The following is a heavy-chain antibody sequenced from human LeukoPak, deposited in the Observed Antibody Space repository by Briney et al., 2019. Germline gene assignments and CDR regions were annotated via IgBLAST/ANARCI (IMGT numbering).Heavy chain of an antibody. CDR3: ARGIVVVVAATVGFDP. D-gene: IGHD2-15*01. Sequence: GSLRLSCAASGFTFSSYWMSWVRQAPGKGLEWVANIKQDGSEKYYVDSVKGRFTISRDNAKNSLYLQMNSLRAEDTAVYYCARGIVVVVAATVGFDPWGQGTLVTVSS. CDR1: GFTFSSYW. J-gene: IGHJ5*02. V-gene: IGHV3-7*04. CDR2: IKQDGSEK.